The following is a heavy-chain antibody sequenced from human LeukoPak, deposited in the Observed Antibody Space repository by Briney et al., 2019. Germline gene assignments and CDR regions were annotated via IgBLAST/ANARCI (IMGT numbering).Heavy chain of an antibody. J-gene: IGHJ3*01. CDR2: IDPSDSYT. Sequence: GESLKFSCKVSRSSSTTFWSTRVRQMPGKGLEWMGRIDPSDSYTNYSPSFQGNVTISTDKAMHMAYLQWCRLRAPETAMYYCAKQFRGLQGGFDVWGQGTMVTVSS. D-gene: IGHD5-24*01. CDR3: AKQFRGLQGGFDV. V-gene: IGHV5-10-1*01. CDR1: RSSSTTFW.